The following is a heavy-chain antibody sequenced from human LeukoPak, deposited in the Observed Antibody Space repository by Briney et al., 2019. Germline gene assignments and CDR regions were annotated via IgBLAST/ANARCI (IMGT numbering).Heavy chain of an antibody. D-gene: IGHD3-22*01. CDR2: IYFSGGT. CDR3: ARGRSGYYYVGAFDT. CDR1: GDSISSSNCY. Sequence: ETLSLTCTVSGDSISSSNCYWGWIRQPPGKGLEWIGSIYFSGGTYYNASLMSRVTMPVDTSKNQFSLKMTSMTAADTAVYYCARGRSGYYYVGAFDTWGQGTMVTVSS. V-gene: IGHV4-39*07. J-gene: IGHJ3*02.